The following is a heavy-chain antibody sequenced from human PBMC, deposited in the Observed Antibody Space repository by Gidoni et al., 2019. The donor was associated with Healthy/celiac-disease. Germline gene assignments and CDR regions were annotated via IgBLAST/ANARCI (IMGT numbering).Heavy chain of an antibody. CDR3: ARDVIDIVVVPAATLEGFDP. V-gene: IGHV3-21*01. Sequence: EVQLVESGGGLVKPGGSLRLSCADSGFTFSSYSMNWVRQAPGKGLELVSSISSSSSYIYYADSVKGRFTISRDNAKNSLYLQMNSLRAEDTAVYYCARDVIDIVVVPAATLEGFDPWGQGTLVTVSS. CDR1: GFTFSSYS. D-gene: IGHD2-2*01. CDR2: ISSSSSYI. J-gene: IGHJ5*02.